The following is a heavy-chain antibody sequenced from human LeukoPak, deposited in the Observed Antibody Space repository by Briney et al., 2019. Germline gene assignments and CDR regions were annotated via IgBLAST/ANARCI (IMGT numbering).Heavy chain of an antibody. D-gene: IGHD2-8*02. V-gene: IGHV3-7*05. Sequence: PGGSLRLSCAASGFTFSSYWMSWVRQAPGKGLEWVANIKQDGSEKYYVDSVKGRFTISRDDSKNTVYLQMNSLRADDTAVYYCAKDYVNQGHCIGGVCYPFDYWGQGTLVTVSS. J-gene: IGHJ4*02. CDR3: AKDYVNQGHCIGGVCYPFDY. CDR1: GFTFSSYW. CDR2: IKQDGSEK.